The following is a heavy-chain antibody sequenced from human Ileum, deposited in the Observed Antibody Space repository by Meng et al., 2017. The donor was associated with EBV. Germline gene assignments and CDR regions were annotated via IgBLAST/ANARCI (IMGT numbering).Heavy chain of an antibody. CDR1: GDSLGGSYW. Sequence: VQLQESGQRLGRASVSLSVTCSFSGDSLGGSYWRSWFRQSLDQCLEWIGEGFPSRTPYYSPSLKSRVTISLNKSRNQFSLNLLHVIAAVAAVYYCARDAFQYASELPAHWGQGTLVTVSS. D-gene: IGHD3-16*01. CDR2: GFPSRTP. V-gene: IGHV4-4*02. CDR3: ARDAFQYASELPAH. J-gene: IGHJ4*02.